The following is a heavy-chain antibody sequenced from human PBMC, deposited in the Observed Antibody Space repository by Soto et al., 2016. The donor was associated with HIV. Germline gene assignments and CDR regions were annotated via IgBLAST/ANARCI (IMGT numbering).Heavy chain of an antibody. J-gene: IGHJ4*02. V-gene: IGHV3-23*01. D-gene: IGHD3-22*01. CDR3: AKAYYYESSGIGFDY. CDR1: GFTFSSYA. Sequence: EVQLLESGGGLVQPGGSLRLSCAASGFTFSSYAMSWVRQAPGKGLEWVSSISGSNDSTYYADSVKGRFTITRDNSKNTLYLQLHSLRAEDTAIYYCAKAYYYESSGIGFDYWGQGTLLTVSS. CDR2: ISGSNDST.